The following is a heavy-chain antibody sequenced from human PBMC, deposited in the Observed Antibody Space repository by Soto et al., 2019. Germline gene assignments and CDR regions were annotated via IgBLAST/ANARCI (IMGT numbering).Heavy chain of an antibody. Sequence: QVQLQESGPGLVKPSQTLSLTCTVSGGSISRGDYYWSWIRQPPGKGLEWIGYILYIGTTNHSPYLESRLTISVDTSKNQFSLKLTSVTAADTAVYSCARNGALDYWGRGTLVTVSS. CDR1: GGSISRGDYY. V-gene: IGHV4-30-4*01. D-gene: IGHD2-8*01. CDR3: ARNGALDY. J-gene: IGHJ4*02. CDR2: ILYIGTT.